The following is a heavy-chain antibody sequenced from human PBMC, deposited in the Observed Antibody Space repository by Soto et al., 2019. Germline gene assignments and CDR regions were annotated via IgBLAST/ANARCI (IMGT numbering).Heavy chain of an antibody. D-gene: IGHD2-2*01. CDR3: ARGLTGSSTSCYDY. Sequence: EVQLVESGGGLVQPGGSLRLSCAASGFTFSSYDMHWVRQATGKGLEWVSAIGTAGDTYYPGSVKGRFTISIENAKNSFYLQMNSLRAGDTAVYYCARGLTGSSTSCYDYWGQGTLVTVSS. J-gene: IGHJ4*02. CDR1: GFTFSSYD. CDR2: IGTAGDT. V-gene: IGHV3-13*01.